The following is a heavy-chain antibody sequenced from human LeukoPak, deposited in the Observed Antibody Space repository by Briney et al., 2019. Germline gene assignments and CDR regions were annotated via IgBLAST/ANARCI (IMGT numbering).Heavy chain of an antibody. V-gene: IGHV4-38-2*02. CDR1: GYSISNGFY. CDR3: ARDPRIAAASYFDF. CDR2: IYHSGNT. J-gene: IGHJ4*02. D-gene: IGHD6-13*01. Sequence: SETLSLTCTVSGYSISNGFYWGWIRQPPGKGLEWFGSIYHSGNTYYNPSLKSRVTISVDKSKNQFSLKLRSVTAADTAVYYCARDPRIAAASYFDFWGQGTLVTVSS.